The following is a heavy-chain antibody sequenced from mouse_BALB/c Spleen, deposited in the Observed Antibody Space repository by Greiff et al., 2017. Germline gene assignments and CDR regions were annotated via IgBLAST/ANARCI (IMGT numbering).Heavy chain of an antibody. CDR1: GYSITSDYA. CDR3: ARSQIYYDYDDAMDY. Sequence: EVQRVESGPGLVKPSQSLSLTCTVTGYSITSDYAWNWIRQFPGNKLEWMGYISYSGSTSYNPSLKSRISITRDTSKNQFFLQLNSVTTEDTATYYCARSQIYYDYDDAMDYWGQGTSVTVSS. V-gene: IGHV3-2*02. D-gene: IGHD2-4*01. J-gene: IGHJ4*01. CDR2: ISYSGST.